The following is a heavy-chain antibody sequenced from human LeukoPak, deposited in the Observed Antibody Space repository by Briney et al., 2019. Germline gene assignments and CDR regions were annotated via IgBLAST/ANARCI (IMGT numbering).Heavy chain of an antibody. CDR1: GSTFSSYG. Sequence: PGGSLRLSCAASGSTFSSYGMNWVRQAPGKGLEWVAVISYDGTNKFYVDSLRGRFTISRDNSKNTLYLQMNSLRAEDTAVYYCAKDGGGYDYFDYWGQGTLVTVSS. D-gene: IGHD5-12*01. CDR2: ISYDGTNK. J-gene: IGHJ4*02. CDR3: AKDGGGYDYFDY. V-gene: IGHV3-30*18.